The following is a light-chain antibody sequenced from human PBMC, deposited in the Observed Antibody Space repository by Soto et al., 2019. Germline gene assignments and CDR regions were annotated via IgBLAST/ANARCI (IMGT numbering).Light chain of an antibody. J-gene: IGKJ1*01. Sequence: DLPLSQSPSNLSESPGARVTITCRASQTISSWLAWYQQKPGKAPKLLIYDASSLKSGVPSRVSGSGSGTEFTLTIGSLQPEDFATYYCQQSNSSPWTFGQGTKVDIK. V-gene: IGKV1-5*01. CDR2: DAS. CDR1: QTISSW. CDR3: QQSNSSPWT.